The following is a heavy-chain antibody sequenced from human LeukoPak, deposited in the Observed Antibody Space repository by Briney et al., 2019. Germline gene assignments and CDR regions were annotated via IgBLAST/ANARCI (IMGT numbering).Heavy chain of an antibody. Sequence: GGSLRLSCAASGFTFSSYGMHWVRQAPGKGLEWVAVISYDGSNKYYADSVKGRFTISRDNSKNTLYLQMNSLRAEDTAVYYCARERCSSTSCADNWFDPWGQGTLVTVSS. CDR1: GFTFSSYG. CDR3: ARERCSSTSCADNWFDP. CDR2: ISYDGSNK. J-gene: IGHJ5*02. D-gene: IGHD2-2*01. V-gene: IGHV3-30*03.